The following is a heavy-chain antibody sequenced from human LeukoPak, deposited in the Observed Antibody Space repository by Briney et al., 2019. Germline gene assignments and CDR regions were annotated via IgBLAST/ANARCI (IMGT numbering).Heavy chain of an antibody. CDR1: GYTFTMYY. CDR3: ARGQSGGPSGSLGCLFASYYTYYYMDV. CDR2: INPNDGAT. Sequence: GASVKVSCKASGYTFTMYYIHWVRQAPGQGLEWMGMINPNDGATTYAQRFQGRVTMTRDMSTTTVYMDLRSLRSEDTAVYFCARGQSGGPSGSLGCLFASYYTYYYMDVWGRGTTVAVSS. J-gene: IGHJ6*03. V-gene: IGHV1-46*01. D-gene: IGHD3-3*01.